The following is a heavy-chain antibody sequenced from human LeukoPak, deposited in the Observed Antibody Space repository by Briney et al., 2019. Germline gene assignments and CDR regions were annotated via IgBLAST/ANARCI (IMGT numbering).Heavy chain of an antibody. D-gene: IGHD3-22*01. J-gene: IGHJ4*02. CDR1: GFTFSSYA. CDR3: AKGSTYYYDSSGYYYWDYFDY. Sequence: GGSLRLSCAASGFTFSSYAMSWVRPAPGKGLEWVSAISGSGGSTYYADSVKGRFTISRDNSKNTLYLQMNSLRAEDTAVYYCAKGSTYYYDSSGYYYWDYFDYWGQGTLVTVSS. V-gene: IGHV3-23*01. CDR2: ISGSGGST.